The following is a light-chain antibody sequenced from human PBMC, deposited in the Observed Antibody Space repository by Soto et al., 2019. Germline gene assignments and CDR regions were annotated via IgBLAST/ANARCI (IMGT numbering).Light chain of an antibody. Sequence: IVLTQSPATLSLSPGERATLSCRASQSVSIYLAWYQQKPGQAPRLLIYDSSNRAAGIPARFSARGSGTDFTLFISNLEPEDSAVYYCQQRSNWPPITFGQGTRLEIK. V-gene: IGKV3-11*01. CDR2: DSS. CDR3: QQRSNWPPIT. CDR1: QSVSIY. J-gene: IGKJ5*01.